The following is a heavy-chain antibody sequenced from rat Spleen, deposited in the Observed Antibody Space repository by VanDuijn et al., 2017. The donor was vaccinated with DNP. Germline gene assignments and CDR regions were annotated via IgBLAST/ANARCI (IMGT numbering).Heavy chain of an antibody. CDR3: ASGFGWFAY. Sequence: EVQLVESGGGLLQPGRSLKLSCAASGFTFSSYDMAWVRQAPSKGLEWVASVNTGGGITYYRDSVKGRFTVSRDHAKNTLYLRLNSLRSEDTATYYCASGFGWFAYWGQGTLVTVSS. D-gene: IGHD4-1*01. CDR2: VNTGGGIT. CDR1: GFTFSSYD. J-gene: IGHJ3*01. V-gene: IGHV5S13*01.